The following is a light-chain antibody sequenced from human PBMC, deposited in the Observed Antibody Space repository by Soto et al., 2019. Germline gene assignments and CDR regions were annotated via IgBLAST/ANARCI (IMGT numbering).Light chain of an antibody. CDR1: SSDVGAYDF. Sequence: QSALTQPASVSGSPGQSITISCTGTSSDVGAYDFVSWYQHSPGKAPKLVTFDVTHRPPGISDRFSGSKSANTASLTISGLQAVDEAFYYCSSYTTRSTLVFGGGTKLTVL. J-gene: IGLJ2*01. CDR2: DVT. CDR3: SSYTTRSTLV. V-gene: IGLV2-14*01.